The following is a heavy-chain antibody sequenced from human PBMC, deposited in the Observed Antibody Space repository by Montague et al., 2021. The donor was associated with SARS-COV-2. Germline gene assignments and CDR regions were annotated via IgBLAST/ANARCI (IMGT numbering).Heavy chain of an antibody. D-gene: IGHD2-2*01. CDR1: GGSFSSYY. J-gene: IGHJ4*02. CDR3: AKAPVSGYHGGFDS. Sequence: SETLSLTCTASGGSFSSYYWSWIRQPAGKGLEWIGRIFTSGTASYSHFLKSRVTMAVDTSKNQFPLKLSSVTAAATAVYYCAKAPVSGYHGGFDSWGQGTLVTVSS. V-gene: IGHV4-4*07. CDR2: IFTSGTA.